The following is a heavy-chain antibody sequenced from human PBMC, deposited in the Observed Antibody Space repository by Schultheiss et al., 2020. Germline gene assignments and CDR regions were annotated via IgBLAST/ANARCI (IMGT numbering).Heavy chain of an antibody. J-gene: IGHJ6*02. CDR1: GFTFSSYA. D-gene: IGHD5-18*01. V-gene: IGHV1-69*01. Sequence: SCAASGFTFSSYAISWVRQAPGQGLEWMGGIIPIFGTANYAQKFQGRVTITADESTSTAYMELSSLRSEDTAVYYCARGRTWIQLWLHRYYYYGRDVWGPGHTGTVSS. CDR3: ARGRTWIQLWLHRYYYYGRDV. CDR2: IIPIFGTA.